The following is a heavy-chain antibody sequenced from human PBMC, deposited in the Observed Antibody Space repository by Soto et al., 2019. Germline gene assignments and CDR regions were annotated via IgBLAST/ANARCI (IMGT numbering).Heavy chain of an antibody. CDR2: IYYSGST. CDR3: ASLVVPAAIGWFDP. D-gene: IGHD2-2*02. V-gene: IGHV4-59*01. Sequence: SETLSLTCTVSGGSISSYYWSWIRQPPGKGLEWIGYIYYSGSTNYNPSLKGRVTISVDTSKNQFSLKLSSVTAADTAVYYCASLVVPAAIGWFDPWGQGTLVTVSS. J-gene: IGHJ5*02. CDR1: GGSISSYY.